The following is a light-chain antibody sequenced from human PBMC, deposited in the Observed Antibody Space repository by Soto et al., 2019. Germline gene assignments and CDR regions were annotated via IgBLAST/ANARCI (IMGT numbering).Light chain of an antibody. V-gene: IGKV1-9*01. J-gene: IGKJ4*01. CDR2: AES. CDR1: QGMAGS. Sequence: DIQMTQSPSTLSASVGDRVTITCRPSQGMAGSLAWYQQKPGKPPKLLIYAESTLQSGVPSRFSGSGSGTRGTLTISSLQPEDFATYYCQQVKSYPRTFGGGTKV. CDR3: QQVKSYPRT.